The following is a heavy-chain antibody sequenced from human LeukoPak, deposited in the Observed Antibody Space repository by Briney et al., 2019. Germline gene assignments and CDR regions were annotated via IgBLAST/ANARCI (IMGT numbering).Heavy chain of an antibody. D-gene: IGHD2-2*01. CDR2: FDPEDGET. Sequence: ASVKVSCKVSGYTLTELSMHWVRQAPGKGLEWMGGFDPEDGETIYAQKFQGRVTMTEDTSTDTAYMELSSLRSEDTAVYYCATVVRCSSTGCGSNYYFDYWGQGTLVTVSS. J-gene: IGHJ4*02. V-gene: IGHV1-24*01. CDR1: GYTLTELS. CDR3: ATVVRCSSTGCGSNYYFDY.